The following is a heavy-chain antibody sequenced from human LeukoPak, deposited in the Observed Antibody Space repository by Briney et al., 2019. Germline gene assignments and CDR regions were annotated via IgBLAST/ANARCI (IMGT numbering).Heavy chain of an antibody. CDR3: ARDGRYIRGLPDY. J-gene: IGHJ4*02. V-gene: IGHV4-39*07. CDR2: IYYSGST. D-gene: IGHD2-2*02. Sequence: SETLSLTCTVSGGSISSSSYYWGWIRQPPGKGLEWIGSIYYSGSTYYNPSLKSRVTISVDTSKNQFSLKLSSVTAADTAVYYCARDGRYIRGLPDYWGQGTLVTVSS. CDR1: GGSISSSSYY.